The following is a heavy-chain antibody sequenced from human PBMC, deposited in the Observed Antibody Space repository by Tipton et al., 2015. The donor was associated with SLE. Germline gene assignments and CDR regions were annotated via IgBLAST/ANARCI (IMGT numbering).Heavy chain of an antibody. D-gene: IGHD3-10*01. CDR3: ARHVTYYGSGRVWFDP. Sequence: LSLTCTVSGGSISSYYWSWIRQPPGKGLEWIGYIYYSGSTNYNPSLKSRVTISVDTSKNQFSLKLTSVTAADTAVYYCARHVTYYGSGRVWFDPWGQGTLVTVSS. CDR1: GGSISSYY. CDR2: IYYSGST. J-gene: IGHJ5*02. V-gene: IGHV4-59*08.